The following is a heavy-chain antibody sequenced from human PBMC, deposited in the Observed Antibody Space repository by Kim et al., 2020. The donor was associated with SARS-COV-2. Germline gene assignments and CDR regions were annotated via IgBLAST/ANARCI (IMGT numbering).Heavy chain of an antibody. CDR1: GGSFSGYY. V-gene: IGHV4-34*01. Sequence: SETLSLTCAVYGGSFSGYYWSWIRQPPGKGLEWIGEINHSGSTNYNPSLKSRVTISVDTSKNQFSLKLSSVTAADTAVYYCARGLPPVGPVDYWGQGTLVTVSS. CDR2: INHSGST. J-gene: IGHJ4*02. CDR3: ARGLPPVGPVDY.